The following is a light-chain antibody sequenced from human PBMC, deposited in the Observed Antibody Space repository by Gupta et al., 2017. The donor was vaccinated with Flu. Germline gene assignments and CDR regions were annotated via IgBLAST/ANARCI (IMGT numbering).Light chain of an antibody. J-gene: IGLJ3*02. Sequence: KDTISCSGSRSNIETNDVSWYHQYPGTAPKVLIYEDNQRPSGIPDRFSASKSGTSATLAITGLQTGDEADFYCGTWDTSLSVMVFGGGTKLSVL. CDR1: RSNIETND. CDR3: GTWDTSLSVMV. CDR2: EDN. V-gene: IGLV1-51*01.